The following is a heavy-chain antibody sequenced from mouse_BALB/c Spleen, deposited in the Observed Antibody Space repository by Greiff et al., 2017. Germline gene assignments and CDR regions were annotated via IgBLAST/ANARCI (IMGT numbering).Heavy chain of an antibody. CDR2: IYPGDGDT. CDR3: ARRPYYGPFDY. Sequence: VQLQQSGAELARPGASVKLSCKASGYTFTSYWMQWVKQRPGQGLEWIGAIYPGDGDTRYTQKFKGKATLTADKSSSTAYMQLSSLASEDSAVYYCARRPYYGPFDYWGQGTTLTVSS. V-gene: IGHV1-87*01. D-gene: IGHD1-2*01. J-gene: IGHJ2*01. CDR1: GYTFTSYW.